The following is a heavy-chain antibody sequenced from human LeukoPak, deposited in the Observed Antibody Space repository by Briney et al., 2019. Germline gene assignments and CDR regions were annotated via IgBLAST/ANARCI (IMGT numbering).Heavy chain of an antibody. J-gene: IGHJ4*02. CDR2: IKEDGSEK. CDR3: ARDYTGGWNDY. V-gene: IGHV3-7*01. CDR1: GFTFSSYA. Sequence: AGGSLRLSCAASGFTFSSYAMHWVRQAPGKGLECVAKIKEDGSEKHYVDSVKGRFTISRDNTKNSLYLQMNSLRAEDTAVYYCARDYTGGWNDYWGQGTLVIVPS. D-gene: IGHD7-27*01.